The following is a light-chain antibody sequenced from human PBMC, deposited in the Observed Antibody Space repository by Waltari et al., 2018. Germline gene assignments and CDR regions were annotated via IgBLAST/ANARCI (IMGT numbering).Light chain of an antibody. CDR2: EDK. V-gene: IGLV3-1*01. J-gene: IGLJ3*02. CDR3: QTWDGTTAV. CDR1: QLGHNF. Sequence: YELTQPPSVSVSPGQTASITCSGAQLGHNFASWYQPKPGQSPVVVIYEDKKRPPGLPERFSGSNSGNAATLTISGTQAVDEADYYCQTWDGTTAVFGGGTKLTVL.